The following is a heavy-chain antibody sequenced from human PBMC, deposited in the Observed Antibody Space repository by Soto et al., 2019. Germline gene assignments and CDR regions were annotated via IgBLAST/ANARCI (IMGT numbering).Heavy chain of an antibody. CDR1: GFTFSSYG. V-gene: IGHV3-30*18. CDR3: AKDPVGPTYLGGYFDY. J-gene: IGHJ4*02. CDR2: ISCAGSNK. D-gene: IGHD1-26*01. Sequence: QVQLVESGGGVVQPGRSLRLSCAASGFTFSSYGMHWVRQAPGKGLEWVAVISCAGSNKYYADSVRGRFTISRDNSKNPLYLQMNSLRAVDTAVYYCAKDPVGPTYLGGYFDYWGQGTLVTVSS.